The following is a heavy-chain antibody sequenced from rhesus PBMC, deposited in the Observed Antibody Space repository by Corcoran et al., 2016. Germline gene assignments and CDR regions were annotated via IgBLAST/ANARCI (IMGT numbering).Heavy chain of an antibody. J-gene: IGHJ6*01. CDR2: ISGSSGST. V-gene: IGHV4-165*01. Sequence: QVQLQESGPGLVKPSEPLSLPCAVSGGSFSGSYWRWFRPPPGKGLEWIGYISGSSGSTDYNPSLKSRVTISTDTSKNQFSLKLSSVTAADTAVYYCAREGDYGLDSWGQGVVVTVSS. D-gene: IGHD5-42*01. CDR1: GGSFSGSY. CDR3: AREGDYGLDS.